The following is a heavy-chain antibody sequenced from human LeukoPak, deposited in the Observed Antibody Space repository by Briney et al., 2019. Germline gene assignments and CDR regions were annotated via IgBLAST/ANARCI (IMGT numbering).Heavy chain of an antibody. CDR2: VYYSGST. D-gene: IGHD5-18*01. J-gene: IGHJ4*02. CDR1: GGSISSSNSY. Sequence: SETLSLTCTVSGGSISSSNSYWGWIRQPPGKGLEWIGNVYYSGSTYYNPSLKSRVTISVDTSKNQLSLKLSSVTAADTAVYYCARGRGYSYGYCFDYWGQGTLVTVSS. V-gene: IGHV4-39*07. CDR3: ARGRGYSYGYCFDY.